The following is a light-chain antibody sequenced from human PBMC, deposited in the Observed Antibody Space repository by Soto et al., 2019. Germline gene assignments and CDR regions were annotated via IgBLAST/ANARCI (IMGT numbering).Light chain of an antibody. CDR3: QQYYSVPWT. V-gene: IGKV4-1*01. Sequence: DIVMTQSPDSLAVSLGETATINCQSSQSLLYSANNKNLLAWFQQKPGQHPKLLFHWASDREFGVPARFSGSGSGTHFTLTISNLQAEDVAVYYCQQYYSVPWTFGQGTKVEVK. CDR2: WAS. J-gene: IGKJ1*01. CDR1: QSLLYSANNKNL.